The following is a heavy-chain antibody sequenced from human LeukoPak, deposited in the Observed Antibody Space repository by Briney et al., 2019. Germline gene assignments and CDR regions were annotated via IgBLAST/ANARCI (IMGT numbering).Heavy chain of an antibody. CDR3: ARGRDSYGPIDY. Sequence: GGSLRLSCAASGFTFSDYYMSWIRQAPGKGLEWVSNISSSGSNIYYADSVKGRFTISRDNATNSLYLQMNSLRAEDTAVYYCARGRDSYGPIDYWGQGTLVTVSS. J-gene: IGHJ4*02. V-gene: IGHV3-11*01. CDR1: GFTFSDYY. CDR2: ISSSGSNI. D-gene: IGHD5-18*01.